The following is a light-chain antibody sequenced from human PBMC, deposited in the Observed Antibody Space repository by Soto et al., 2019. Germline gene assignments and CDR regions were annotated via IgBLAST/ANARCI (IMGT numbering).Light chain of an antibody. CDR2: DAS. V-gene: IGKV3-11*01. CDR1: QSVAVN. CDR3: QQRFHWPPLS. Sequence: EVVLTQSPGTLSLSPGERATLSCRASQSVAVNVAWYQQKPGQAPRLLIYDASNRAPGIPARFSGSGSGTDFTLTISSLEPEDFAVYYFQQRFHWPPLSFGGGTRVEIK. J-gene: IGKJ4*01.